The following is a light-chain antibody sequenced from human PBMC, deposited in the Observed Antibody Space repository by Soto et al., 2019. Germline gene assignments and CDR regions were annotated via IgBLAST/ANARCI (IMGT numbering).Light chain of an antibody. CDR1: ENLRTF. V-gene: IGKV3-11*01. J-gene: IGKJ1*01. CDR2: DAS. Sequence: EIVLTQSPATLSLSPGERATLSCRATENLRTFLAWYQQKAGQAPRLLIYDASNRATGIPDRISGSGSGTDFTLTISGLEPEDFAMYYCQQFQSSLRTFGQGTKVEV. CDR3: QQFQSSLRT.